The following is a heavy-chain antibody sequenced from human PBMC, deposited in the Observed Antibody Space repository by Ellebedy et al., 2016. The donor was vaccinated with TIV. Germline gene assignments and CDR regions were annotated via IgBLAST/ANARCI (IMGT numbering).Heavy chain of an antibody. D-gene: IGHD1-26*01. CDR3: ARDLWELHFDYYFDS. V-gene: IGHV3-33*08. CDR1: GFTFSSYG. Sequence: PGGSLRLSCAASGFTFSSYGMHWVRQAPGKGLEWVAVIWYDGSNKYYADSVKGRFTISRDNSRNTLYLQMNSLRAEDTAIYYCARDLWELHFDYYFDSWGQGTLVTVSS. CDR2: IWYDGSNK. J-gene: IGHJ4*02.